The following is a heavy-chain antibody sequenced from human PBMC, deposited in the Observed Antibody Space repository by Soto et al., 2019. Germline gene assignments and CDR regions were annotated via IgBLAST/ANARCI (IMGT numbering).Heavy chain of an antibody. J-gene: IGHJ4*02. Sequence: QVQLVQSGAEVKKPGASVKVSCKASGYTFSHDAITWVRQAPGQGLEWMGWSSAYNGNTNYAQKFKGRVTMTTDTSTSTAYMEIRSLRYDDTAVYFCAGASRYYWKYMMYCGQGTLVTVSS. V-gene: IGHV1-18*01. D-gene: IGHD1-7*01. CDR1: GYTFSHDA. CDR2: SSAYNGNT. CDR3: AGASRYYWKYMMY.